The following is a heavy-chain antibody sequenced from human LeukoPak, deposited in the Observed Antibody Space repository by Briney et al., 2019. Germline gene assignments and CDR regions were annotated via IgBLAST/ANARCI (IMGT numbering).Heavy chain of an antibody. J-gene: IGHJ3*02. CDR3: ASYSGIYSAFEI. CDR1: GGSISSYY. CDR2: IYYSGST. V-gene: IGHV4-59*12. Sequence: PSETLSLTCTVSGGSISSYYWNWIRQPPGKGLEWIGYIYYSGSTNYNPSLKSRITISVDTSKKQFSLKVSSVTAADTAVYHCASYSGIYSAFEIWSQGTLVTVSS. D-gene: IGHD1-26*01.